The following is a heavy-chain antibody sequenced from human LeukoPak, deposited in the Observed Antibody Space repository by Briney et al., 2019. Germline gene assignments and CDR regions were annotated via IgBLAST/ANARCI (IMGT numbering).Heavy chain of an antibody. V-gene: IGHV3-23*01. J-gene: IGHJ6*02. CDR3: AKGGRLNGLNV. D-gene: IGHD1-26*01. CDR1: GFTFSNYA. Sequence: GGSLRLSCAASGFTFSNYAMSWVRQAPGQGLEWVSSLGGSGASKYYADSVKGRFTISRDNSQNTVSLQMSSLRAEDTAVYYCAKGGRLNGLNVWGQGTTVTVSS. CDR2: LGGSGASK.